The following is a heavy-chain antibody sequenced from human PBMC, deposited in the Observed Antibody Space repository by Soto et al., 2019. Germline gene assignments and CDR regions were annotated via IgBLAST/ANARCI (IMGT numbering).Heavy chain of an antibody. CDR2: INAGNGNT. D-gene: IGHD2-2*01. V-gene: IGHV1-3*01. CDR1: GYTFTSYA. Sequence: QVQLVQSGAEVKKPGASVKVSCKASGYTFTSYAMHWVRQAPGQRLEWMGWINAGNGNTKYSQKFQGRVTITRDTSESTAYMELSSLRSEDTAVYYCARVVEYCSSTSCYSGEYYYYYYMDVWGKGTTVTVSS. CDR3: ARVVEYCSSTSCYSGEYYYYYYMDV. J-gene: IGHJ6*03.